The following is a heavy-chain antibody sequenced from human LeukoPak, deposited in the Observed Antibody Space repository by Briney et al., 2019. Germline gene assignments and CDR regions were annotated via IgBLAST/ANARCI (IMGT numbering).Heavy chain of an antibody. Sequence: PGGSLTLSCAASGFTFSNYWMTWVRQPPGKGLEWVANIKQDGTEKYYVDSVKGRFTISRDNAENSLYLQMNSLRAEDTAVYYCTRDTGCPGGTCYSFYDYWGQGTLVTVSS. CDR2: IKQDGTEK. CDR1: GFTFSNYW. V-gene: IGHV3-7*01. CDR3: TRDTGCPGGTCYSFYDY. D-gene: IGHD2-15*01. J-gene: IGHJ4*02.